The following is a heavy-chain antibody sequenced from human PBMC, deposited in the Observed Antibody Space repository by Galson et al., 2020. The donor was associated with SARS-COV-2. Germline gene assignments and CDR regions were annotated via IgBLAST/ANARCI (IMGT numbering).Heavy chain of an antibody. D-gene: IGHD3-22*01. CDR3: ARPSRSGYYSVWYFDL. CDR2: IKQRGST. Sequence: SETLSLTCAVSGYSISSDFDWGWIRQPPGRGREGSGKIKQRGSTYYNPSLKSRATISIDKSKNQFSLKLSSVTAADTAVSYCARPSRSGYYSVWYFDLWGRGTLVTVSS. CDR1: GYSISSDFD. J-gene: IGHJ2*01. V-gene: IGHV4-38-2*01.